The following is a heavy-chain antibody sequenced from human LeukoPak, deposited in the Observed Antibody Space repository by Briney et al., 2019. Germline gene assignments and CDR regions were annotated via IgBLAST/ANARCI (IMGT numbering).Heavy chain of an antibody. D-gene: IGHD6-13*01. CDR1: GFTFSSYS. CDR3: ARDLGVSSSWYVAFDI. CDR2: ISSSSSYI. J-gene: IGHJ3*02. V-gene: IGHV3-21*01. Sequence: GGSLRLSCAASGFTFSSYSMNWVRHAPGKGLEWVSSISSSSSYIYYADSVKGRLTISRDNAKNSLYLQMNSLRAEDTAVYYCARDLGVSSSWYVAFDIWGQGTMVTVSS.